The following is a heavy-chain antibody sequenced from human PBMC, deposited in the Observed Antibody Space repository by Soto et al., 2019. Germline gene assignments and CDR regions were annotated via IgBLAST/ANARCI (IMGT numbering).Heavy chain of an antibody. D-gene: IGHD3-10*01. CDR2: IYHTGST. CDR3: ARDEAIDYWDSGNPYGLDV. CDR1: GGSISSGGYS. Sequence: SEPLSLTCAVSGGSISSGGYSWSWIRQPPGKGLEWIGYIYHTGSTKYNPSLESRVTMSVDLSKNQFSLNLNSATAADTAVYYCARDEAIDYWDSGNPYGLDVWGQGTTVTVSS. V-gene: IGHV4-30-2*01. J-gene: IGHJ6*02.